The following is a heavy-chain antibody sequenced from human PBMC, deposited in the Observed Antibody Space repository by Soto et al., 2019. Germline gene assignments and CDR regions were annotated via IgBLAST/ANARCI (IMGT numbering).Heavy chain of an antibody. CDR1: GYSFTSYW. J-gene: IGHJ5*02. Sequence: EVQLVQSGAEVKKPGESLKISCKGSGYSFTSYWIGWVRQMPGKGLEWMGIIYPVDSDTRYSPSFQGHVTISADSSSSTAYLQWSSLKASDTAMYYCARWGSSGYSYGRSWFDPWGQGTLVTVSS. CDR2: IYPVDSDT. V-gene: IGHV5-51*01. D-gene: IGHD5-18*01. CDR3: ARWGSSGYSYGRSWFDP.